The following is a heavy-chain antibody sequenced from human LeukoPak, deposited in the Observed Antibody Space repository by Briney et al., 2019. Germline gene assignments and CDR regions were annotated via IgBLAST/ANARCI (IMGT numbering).Heavy chain of an antibody. CDR2: ITQDGSEK. Sequence: GGSLRLSCAASGFTFSSYWMSWVRQAPGKGLEWVANITQDGSEKYYVDSVKGRSTISRDNAKNSLYLQMNSLRAEDTAVYYCAREGGYYDSSGFFFLLDYWGQGTLVTVSS. D-gene: IGHD3-22*01. CDR3: AREGGYYDSSGFFFLLDY. J-gene: IGHJ4*02. CDR1: GFTFSSYW. V-gene: IGHV3-7*01.